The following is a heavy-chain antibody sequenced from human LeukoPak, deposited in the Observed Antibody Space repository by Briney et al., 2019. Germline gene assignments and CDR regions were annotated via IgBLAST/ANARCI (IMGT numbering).Heavy chain of an antibody. J-gene: IGHJ4*02. CDR2: IIPIFGTA. D-gene: IGHD6-19*01. V-gene: IGHV1-69*06. CDR3: AGSSSGWLYFDY. Sequence: GASVKVSCKASGGTFSTSLLSWVRQAPGQRPEWIGGIIPIFGTANYAQEFQGRVTVTADKSTSTVYMELSSLRSDDTAVYFCAGSSSGWLYFDYWGQRTLVIVSS. CDR1: GGTFSTSL.